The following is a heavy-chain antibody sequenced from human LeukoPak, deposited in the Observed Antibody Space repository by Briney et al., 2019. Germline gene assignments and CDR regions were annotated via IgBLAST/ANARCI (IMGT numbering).Heavy chain of an antibody. CDR3: ARDFRYSSSWSGHNWFDP. J-gene: IGHJ5*02. CDR1: GYTFTSYG. CDR2: ISAYNGNT. D-gene: IGHD6-13*01. V-gene: IGHV1-18*01. Sequence: ASVKVSCKASGYTFTSYGISWVRQAPGQGLEWMGWISAYNGNTNYAQKLQGRVTMTTDTSTSTAYMELRSLRSDDTAVYYCARDFRYSSSWSGHNWFDPWGQGTLVTVSS.